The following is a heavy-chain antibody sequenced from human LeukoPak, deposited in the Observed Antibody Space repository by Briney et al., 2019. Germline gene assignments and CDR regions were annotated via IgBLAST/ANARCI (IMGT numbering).Heavy chain of an antibody. Sequence: KPSETLSLTCAVSGGSFSGYYWSWIRQPPGKGLEWIGEINHSGSTNYNPSLKSRVTISVDTSKNQFPLKLSSVTAADTAVYYCARDFSTYSSSWDYWGQGTLVTVSS. CDR2: INHSGST. J-gene: IGHJ4*02. CDR3: ARDFSTYSSSWDY. D-gene: IGHD6-13*01. V-gene: IGHV4-34*01. CDR1: GGSFSGYY.